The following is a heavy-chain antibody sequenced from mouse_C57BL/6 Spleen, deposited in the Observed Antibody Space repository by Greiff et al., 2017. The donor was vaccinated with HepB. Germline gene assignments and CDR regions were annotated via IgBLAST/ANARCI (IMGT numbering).Heavy chain of an antibody. CDR3: ASTIYDGNYWYFDV. V-gene: IGHV3-6*01. D-gene: IGHD2-1*01. J-gene: IGHJ1*03. Sequence: EVQLQESGPGLVKPSQSLSLTCSVTGYSITSGYYWNWIRQFPGNKLEWMGYISYDGSNNYNPSLKNRISITRDTSKNQFFLKLNSVTTEDTATYYCASTIYDGNYWYFDVWGTGTTVTVSS. CDR1: GYSITSGYY. CDR2: ISYDGSN.